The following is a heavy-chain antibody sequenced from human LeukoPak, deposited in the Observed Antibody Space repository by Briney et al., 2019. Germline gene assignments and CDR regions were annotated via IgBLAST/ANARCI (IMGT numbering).Heavy chain of an antibody. CDR3: TRQIQEYYDFWSGHPSDAFDI. CDR1: GFTFSGSA. Sequence: GGSLRLSCAASGFTFSGSAMHWVRQASGKGLEWVGRIRSKSNSYATACTASVKGRFTISRDDSKNTAYLQMNSLKTEDTAVYYCTRQIQEYYDFWSGHPSDAFDIWGQGTMVTVSS. J-gene: IGHJ3*02. D-gene: IGHD3-3*01. V-gene: IGHV3-73*01. CDR2: IRSKSNSYAT.